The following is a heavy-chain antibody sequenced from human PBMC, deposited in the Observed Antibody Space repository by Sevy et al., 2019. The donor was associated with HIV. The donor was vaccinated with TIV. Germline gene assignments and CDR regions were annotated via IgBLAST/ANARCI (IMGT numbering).Heavy chain of an antibody. CDR2: IYYTGRT. CDR1: GDSISSVNYF. CDR3: AREVDVPTDSDAFDI. J-gene: IGHJ3*02. V-gene: IGHV4-31*03. Sequence: SGTLSLTCTVSGDSISSVNYFWSWIRQHPGKGLEWVGYIYYTGRTFYNPSLESRVKISRDTSRNQFSLNLSSVTAADTAVYYCAREVDVPTDSDAFDIWGQGTMVTVSS. D-gene: IGHD4-4*01.